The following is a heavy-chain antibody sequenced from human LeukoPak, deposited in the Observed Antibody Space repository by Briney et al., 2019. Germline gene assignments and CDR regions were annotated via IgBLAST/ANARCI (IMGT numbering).Heavy chain of an antibody. Sequence: GASVKVSCKASGYAFTSYDINWMRQATGQGLEWMGCMNPNSGNTSYAQKFQGRVTITRNTSISTAYMELSSLRSEDTAVYYCARINSGGYYFYYYYMDVWGKRTTVTVSS. CDR3: ARINSGGYYFYYYYMDV. CDR1: GYAFTSYD. V-gene: IGHV1-8*03. J-gene: IGHJ6*03. D-gene: IGHD2/OR15-2a*01. CDR2: MNPNSGNT.